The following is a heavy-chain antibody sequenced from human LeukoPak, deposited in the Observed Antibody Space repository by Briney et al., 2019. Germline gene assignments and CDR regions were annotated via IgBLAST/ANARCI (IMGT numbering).Heavy chain of an antibody. CDR1: GYGFSSSW. CDR2: IYPGDSDT. CDR3: AVGTTPYFVDY. V-gene: IGHV5-51*01. Sequence: VESLKISCYGSGYGFSSSWIGWVRQMPGRGLEWMGFIYPGDSDTRYSPSFQAQVTISADKSIGTAFLQWRSLKASDTAMYYCAVGTTPYFVDYWGQGTLVTVSS. D-gene: IGHD2/OR15-2a*01. J-gene: IGHJ4*02.